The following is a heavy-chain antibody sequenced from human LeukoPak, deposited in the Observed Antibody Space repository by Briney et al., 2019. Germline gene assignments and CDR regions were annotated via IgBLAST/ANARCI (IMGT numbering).Heavy chain of an antibody. CDR3: AKGGIFDSSSWYWIDP. CDR1: GFTFSSYA. V-gene: IGHV3-23*01. D-gene: IGHD6-13*01. Sequence: GGSLRLSCAASGFTFSSYAMSWVRQAPGKGLEWVSAISGSGGSTYYADSVKGRFTISRDNTKNTLYLQMNSLRAEDTAVYYCAKGGIFDSSSWYWIDPWGQGTLVTVSS. CDR2: ISGSGGST. J-gene: IGHJ5*02.